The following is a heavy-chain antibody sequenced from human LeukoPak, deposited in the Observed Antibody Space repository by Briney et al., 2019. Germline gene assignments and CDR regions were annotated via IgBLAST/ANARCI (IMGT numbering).Heavy chain of an antibody. CDR2: IYYSGST. CDR1: GGSISSGGYY. J-gene: IGHJ6*04. D-gene: IGHD3-10*01. V-gene: IGHV4-61*08. Sequence: PSETLSLTCTVSGGSISSGGYYWSWIRQPPGKGLEWIGYIYYSGSTKYNPSLKSRVTTSVDTSKNQFSLKLSSVTAADTAVYYCARAPPMVRGAMGVDVWGKGTTVTVSS. CDR3: ARAPPMVRGAMGVDV.